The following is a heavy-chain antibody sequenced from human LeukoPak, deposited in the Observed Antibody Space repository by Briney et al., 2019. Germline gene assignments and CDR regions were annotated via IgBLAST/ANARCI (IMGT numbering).Heavy chain of an antibody. CDR1: GGSISRGDYY. V-gene: IGHV4-30-4*08. D-gene: IGHD3-10*01. J-gene: IGHJ6*03. Sequence: SETLSLTCTVSGGSISRGDYYWSWIRQPPGKGLEWIGYIYYSGSTHYNPSLKSRITISLDTSKNHFSLKLSSVTAADTAVYYCARDQGLGYYYYMDVWGKGTTVTVSS. CDR3: ARDQGLGYYYYMDV. CDR2: IYYSGST.